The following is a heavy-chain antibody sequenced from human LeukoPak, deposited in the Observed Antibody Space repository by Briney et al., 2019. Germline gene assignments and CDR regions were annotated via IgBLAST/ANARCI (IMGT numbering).Heavy chain of an antibody. Sequence: VGSLRLSCEASRFTFSNYWMNWVRQAPGKGLEWVANIKEDGSEKYYVDSVRGRFTISRDNAKNSLYLQMNSLGGDDTALYYCARGKPALMDVWGKGTTVTVSS. J-gene: IGHJ6*03. V-gene: IGHV3-7*04. CDR3: ARGKPALMDV. CDR1: RFTFSNYW. CDR2: IKEDGSEK. D-gene: IGHD2-2*01.